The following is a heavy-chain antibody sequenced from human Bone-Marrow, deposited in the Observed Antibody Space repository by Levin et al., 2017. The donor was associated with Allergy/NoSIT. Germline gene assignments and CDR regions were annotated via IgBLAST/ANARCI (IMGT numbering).Heavy chain of an antibody. CDR1: GYTFGNYG. J-gene: IGHJ5*02. D-gene: IGHD1-26*01. CDR2: INAKNGNT. CDR3: AKKGAAERFDWFDR. V-gene: IGHV1-18*01. Sequence: EASVKVSCKASGYTFGNYGIGWVRQAPGQGLEWMGWINAKNGNTKYAQKFQDRVTMTTDTSTSTADMELRRLTSDDAAVYYCAKKGAAERFDWFDRWGQGTLVTVSS.